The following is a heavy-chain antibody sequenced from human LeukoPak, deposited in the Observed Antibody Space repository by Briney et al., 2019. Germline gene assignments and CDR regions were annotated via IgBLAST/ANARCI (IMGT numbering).Heavy chain of an antibody. CDR1: GYSFTSYW. V-gene: IGHV5-51*01. CDR3: ARQAPMVRGVISRVFDY. Sequence: GESLKISCKGSGYSFTSYWIGWGRQMPGKGLEWMGIIYPGDSDTRYSPSFQGQVTISADKSISTAYLQWSSLKASDTAMYYCARQAPMVRGVISRVFDYWGQGTLVTVSS. D-gene: IGHD3-10*01. J-gene: IGHJ4*02. CDR2: IYPGDSDT.